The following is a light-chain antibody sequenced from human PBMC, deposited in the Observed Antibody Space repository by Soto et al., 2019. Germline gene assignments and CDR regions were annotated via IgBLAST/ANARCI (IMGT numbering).Light chain of an antibody. V-gene: IGKV1-39*01. CDR2: AAS. J-gene: IGKJ1*01. CDR1: QGISTY. CDR3: QHSTTWA. Sequence: DTQMTQSPSSLSASVGDRVTITCRASQGISTYLNWYQQKPGKAPKLLIYAASNLQSGVPSRFSGSGSETDFTLTISSLQPEDFATYSCQHSTTWAFGQGTKVDIK.